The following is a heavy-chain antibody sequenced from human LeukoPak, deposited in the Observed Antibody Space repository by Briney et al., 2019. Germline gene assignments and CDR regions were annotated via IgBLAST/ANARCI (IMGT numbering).Heavy chain of an antibody. J-gene: IGHJ5*02. CDR3: TRDVWGLWWFDP. CDR1: GFTFSSYW. CDR2: INNDGSKP. V-gene: IGHV3-74*01. D-gene: IGHD3-16*01. Sequence: GGSLRLSCAASGFTFSSYWMHWVRQAPGKGLVWVSRINNDGSKPIYADSVKGRFTISRDNAKNTLYLQMNSLGAEDTAVYYCTRDVWGLWWFDPWGQGTLVTVSS.